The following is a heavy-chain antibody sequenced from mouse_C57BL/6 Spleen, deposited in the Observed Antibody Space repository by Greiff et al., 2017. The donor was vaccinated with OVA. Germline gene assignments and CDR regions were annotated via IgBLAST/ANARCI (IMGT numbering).Heavy chain of an antibody. D-gene: IGHD2-4*01. CDR2: IYPYNGVS. Sequence: EVKVVESGPELVKPGASVKISCKASGYSFTGYYMHWVKQSHGNILDWIGYIYPYNGVSSYNQKFKGKATLTVDKSSSTAYMELRSLTSEDSAVYYCARSYDYDGFAYWGQGTLVTVSA. CDR3: ARSYDYDGFAY. J-gene: IGHJ3*01. CDR1: GYSFTGYY. V-gene: IGHV1-31*01.